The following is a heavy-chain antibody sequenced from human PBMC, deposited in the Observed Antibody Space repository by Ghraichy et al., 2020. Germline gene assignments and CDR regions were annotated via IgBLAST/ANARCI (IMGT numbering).Heavy chain of an antibody. D-gene: IGHD6-13*01. CDR2: INPNSGGA. CDR1: GYTFTDNY. CDR3: ARGIAAAGIYYYGMDV. J-gene: IGHJ6*02. V-gene: IGHV1-2*06. Sequence: ASVKVSCKASGYTFTDNYMHWVRQAPGQGLEWMGRINPNSGGANYAQKFQGRVTMTRDRSTSTADIELSGLRSDDTAVYYCARGIAAAGIYYYGMDVWGQGTTVTVSS.